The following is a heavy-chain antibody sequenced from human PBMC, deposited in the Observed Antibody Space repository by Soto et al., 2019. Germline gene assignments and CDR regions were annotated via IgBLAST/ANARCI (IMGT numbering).Heavy chain of an antibody. CDR2: IITVLGTT. CDR3: ARRRYCGYDCYHKHYYGMDV. CDR1: GDTFSSYV. V-gene: IGHV1-69*08. Sequence: QVQLVQSGAELKKTGSSVKVSCRASGDTFSSYVVNWVRQAPGRGLEWMGRIITVLGTTDYAQNFKGRGTINAEKSTTTVYMELSSLRSEDTAVYYCARRRYCGYDCYHKHYYGMDVWGQGTTVTVAS. J-gene: IGHJ6*02. D-gene: IGHD2-21*01.